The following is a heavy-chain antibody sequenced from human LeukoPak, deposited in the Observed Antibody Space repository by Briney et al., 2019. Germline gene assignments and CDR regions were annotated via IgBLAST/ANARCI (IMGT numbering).Heavy chain of an antibody. D-gene: IGHD1-26*01. Sequence: PSETLSLTCTVSGGSISSYYWSWIRQPPGKGLEWIGYIYYSGSTNYNPSLKSRVTISVDTSKNQFSLKLSSVTAADTAVYYCARDRGVGATIDSDYWGQGTLVTVSS. CDR1: GGSISSYY. V-gene: IGHV4-59*01. CDR2: IYYSGST. CDR3: ARDRGVGATIDSDY. J-gene: IGHJ4*02.